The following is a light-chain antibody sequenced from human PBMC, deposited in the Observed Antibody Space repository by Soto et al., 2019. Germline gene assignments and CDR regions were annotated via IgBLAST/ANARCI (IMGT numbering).Light chain of an antibody. CDR3: QSYDSSNGVV. V-gene: IGLV6-57*01. Sequence: NFMLTQPHSVSESPGKTVTISCTRSSGSIASNYVQWYQQRPGSSPTTVISEDNQRPSGVPDRFSGSIDSSSNSASLTISGLKTEDEADYYCQSYDSSNGVVFGGGTKLTVL. CDR2: EDN. CDR1: SGSIASNY. J-gene: IGLJ2*01.